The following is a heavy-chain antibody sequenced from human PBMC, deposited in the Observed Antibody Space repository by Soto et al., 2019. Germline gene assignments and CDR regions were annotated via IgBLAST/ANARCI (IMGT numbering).Heavy chain of an antibody. V-gene: IGHV4-31*03. J-gene: IGHJ5*02. CDR1: GGSISSGGYY. Sequence: PSETLSLTCTVSGGSISSGGYYWSWIRQHPGKGLEWIGYIYYSGSTYYNPSLKSRVTISVDTSKNQFSLKLSSVTAADTAVYYCARDVWRDPDCISTSCYYNWFYPWGQGTLVTVSS. CDR2: IYYSGST. CDR3: ARDVWRDPDCISTSCYYNWFYP. D-gene: IGHD2-2*01.